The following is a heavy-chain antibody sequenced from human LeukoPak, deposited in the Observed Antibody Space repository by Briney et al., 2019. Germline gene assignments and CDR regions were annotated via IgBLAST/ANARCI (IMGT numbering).Heavy chain of an antibody. Sequence: SETLSLTCAVYGGSFSGYYWSWIRQPPGKGLEWIGEINHSGSTNYNPSLKSRVTISVDTSKNQFSLKLSSVTAADTAVYYCARRSGGSGSYFRDYWGQGTLVTVSS. D-gene: IGHD3-10*01. CDR2: INHSGST. CDR1: GGSFSGYY. J-gene: IGHJ4*02. CDR3: ARRSGGSGSYFRDY. V-gene: IGHV4-34*01.